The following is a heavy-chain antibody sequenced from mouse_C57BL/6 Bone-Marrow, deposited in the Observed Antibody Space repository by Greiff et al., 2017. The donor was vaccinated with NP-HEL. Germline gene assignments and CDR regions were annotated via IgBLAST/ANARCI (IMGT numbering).Heavy chain of an antibody. D-gene: IGHD3-1*01. Sequence: VQLKQSDAELVKPGASVKISCKASGYTFTDYTIHWMKQRPEQGLEWIGYIYPRDGSTKYNEKFKGKATLTVDKSSSTAYMHLNSLTSEDSAVYFCARLEGATVSYFDYWGQGTTLTVSS. J-gene: IGHJ2*01. V-gene: IGHV1-78*01. CDR1: GYTFTDYT. CDR3: ARLEGATVSYFDY. CDR2: IYPRDGST.